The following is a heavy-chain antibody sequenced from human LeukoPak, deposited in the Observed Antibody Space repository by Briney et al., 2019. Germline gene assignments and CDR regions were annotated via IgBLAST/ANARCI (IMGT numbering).Heavy chain of an antibody. CDR1: GYSISSGYY. CDR3: ARSPTSYYYYMDV. Sequence: PSETLPLTCTVSGYSISSGYYWGWIRQPPGKGLEWIGSIYHSGSTYYNPSLKSRVTISVGTSKNQFSLKLSSVTAADTAVYYCARSPTSYYYYMDVWGKGTTVTISS. V-gene: IGHV4-38-2*02. D-gene: IGHD1-1*01. CDR2: IYHSGST. J-gene: IGHJ6*03.